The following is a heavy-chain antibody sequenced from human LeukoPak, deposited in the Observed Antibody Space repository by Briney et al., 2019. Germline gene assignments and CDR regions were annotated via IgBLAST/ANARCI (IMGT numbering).Heavy chain of an antibody. D-gene: IGHD6-6*01. CDR1: GYSFTTSW. CDR2: IYPGDSDT. V-gene: IGHV5-51*01. CDR3: ARSNIATRRGDNWFDP. J-gene: IGHJ5*02. Sequence: GESLKISCKGSGYSFTTSWIGWVRQMPGNGLKWMGIIYPGDSDTRYSPSFQGHVTISADKSISTAYLQWSSLKASDTAMYYCARSNIATRRGDNWFDPWGQGTLVTVSS.